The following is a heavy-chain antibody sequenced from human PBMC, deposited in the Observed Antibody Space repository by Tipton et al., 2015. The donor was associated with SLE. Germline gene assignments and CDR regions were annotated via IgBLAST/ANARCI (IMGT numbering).Heavy chain of an antibody. CDR2: IHHSGTT. CDR3: AKMDTAMVIES. J-gene: IGHJ4*02. V-gene: IGHV4-59*02. CDR1: GASVSSHY. D-gene: IGHD5-18*01. Sequence: TLSLTCTVSGASVSSHYWSWIRQPPGKGLEWIGYIHHSGTTNYNPSLQSRVTISRDPSKNQFSLKLSSATAADTAVYYCAKMDTAMVIESWGQGTLVTVSS.